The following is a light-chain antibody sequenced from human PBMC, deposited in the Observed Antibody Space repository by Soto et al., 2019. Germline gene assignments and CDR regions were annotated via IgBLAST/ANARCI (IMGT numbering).Light chain of an antibody. CDR2: EVS. CDR3: TSXXXXNNXV. V-gene: IGLV2-8*01. J-gene: IGLJ3*02. Sequence: QSVLTQPPSASGSPGQSVTISCTGTSSDIGGYNYVSWYQQHPGKAPKLIIYEVSKRPSGVPDRFSGSKSGNTASLTVSGLQAEDEADYYCTSXXXXNNXVFXGGTTL. CDR1: SSDIGGYNY.